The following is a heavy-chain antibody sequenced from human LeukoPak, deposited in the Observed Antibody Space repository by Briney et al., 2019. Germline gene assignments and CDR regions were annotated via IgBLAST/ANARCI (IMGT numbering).Heavy chain of an antibody. CDR2: INPSGGST. CDR1: GYTFTSYY. V-gene: IGHV1-46*01. CDR3: ARGLITMVRGVRVFDY. J-gene: IGHJ4*02. D-gene: IGHD3-10*01. Sequence: ASVKVSCKASGYTFTSYYMHWVRQAPGQGLEWMGIINPSGGSTSYAQKFQGRVTMTRDMSTSTVYMELSSLRSEDTAVYYCARGLITMVRGVRVFDYWGQGTLVTVSS.